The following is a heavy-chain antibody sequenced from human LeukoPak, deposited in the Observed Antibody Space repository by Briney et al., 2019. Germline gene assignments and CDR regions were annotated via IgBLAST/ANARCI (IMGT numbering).Heavy chain of an antibody. Sequence: GGSLRLSCAASGFAFSTYGMHWVRQAPGKGLEWVAYIWYDGSKTYYADSVKGRFTISRDSSENTLYLEMNSLRVEDTAVYYCARVGYYSSGPFSYFDYWGQGTLVTVSS. CDR1: GFAFSTYG. J-gene: IGHJ4*02. V-gene: IGHV3-30*02. CDR3: ARVGYYSSGPFSYFDY. CDR2: IWYDGSKT. D-gene: IGHD3-10*01.